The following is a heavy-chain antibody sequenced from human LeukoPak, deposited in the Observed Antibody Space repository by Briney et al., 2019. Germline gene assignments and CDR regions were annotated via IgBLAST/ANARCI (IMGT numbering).Heavy chain of an antibody. D-gene: IGHD6-25*01. V-gene: IGHV3-21*06. CDR2: ISYMGDHR. CDR3: GKAFPPLRVAAAGDY. Sequence: GGSLRLSCTASGFSFSVCDMSWFRPAPGKGLQWVSSISYMGDHRYYADSAKGRFTISRDNDKNSLYLQMDNLRADDTAVYYCGKAFPPLRVAAAGDYWGQGTLVTVSS. J-gene: IGHJ4*02. CDR1: GFSFSVCD.